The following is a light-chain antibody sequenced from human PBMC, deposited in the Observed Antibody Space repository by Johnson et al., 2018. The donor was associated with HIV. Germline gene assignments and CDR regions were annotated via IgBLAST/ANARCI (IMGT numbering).Light chain of an antibody. CDR3: GTWDNSLNVYV. J-gene: IGLJ1*01. Sequence: QSVLTQPPSVSAAPGQTVTISCSGSSSNVGSSFVSWYRQVPGTAPRLLISDNDKRPSGIPDRFSGSKSGASATLDITGLQTGDEADYYCGTWDNSLNVYVFGTGTKVTVL. V-gene: IGLV1-51*01. CDR2: DND. CDR1: SSNVGSSF.